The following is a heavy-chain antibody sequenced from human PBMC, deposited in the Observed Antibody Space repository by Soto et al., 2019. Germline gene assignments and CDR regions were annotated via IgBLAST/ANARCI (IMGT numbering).Heavy chain of an antibody. CDR3: ARDRPSTVVARFDY. CDR2: INAGNGNT. CDR1: GYTFTSYA. Sequence: EASVKVSCKASGYTFTSYAMHWVRQALGQRLEWMGWINAGNGNTKYSQKFQGRVTITRDTSASTAYMELSSLRSEDTAVYYCARDRPSTVVARFDYWGQGTLVTVSS. D-gene: IGHD4-17*01. V-gene: IGHV1-3*01. J-gene: IGHJ4*02.